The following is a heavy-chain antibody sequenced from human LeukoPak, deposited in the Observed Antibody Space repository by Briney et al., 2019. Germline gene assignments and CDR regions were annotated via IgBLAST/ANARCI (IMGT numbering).Heavy chain of an antibody. CDR3: AKGYGLY. Sequence: LXXXASGFTFSNYAMTWVRQAPGKGLEWVSSINPVYYADSVKGRCTISRDDSKNTLFLQMNSLRAEDTAIYYCAKGYGLYWGQGTLVTVSS. J-gene: IGHJ4*02. V-gene: IGHV3-23*01. CDR2: INPV. CDR1: GFTFSNYA. D-gene: IGHD3/OR15-3a*01.